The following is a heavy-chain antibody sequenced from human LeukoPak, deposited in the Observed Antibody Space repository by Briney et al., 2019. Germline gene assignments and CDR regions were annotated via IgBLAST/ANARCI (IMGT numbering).Heavy chain of an antibody. CDR1: GGSISSGSYY. CDR3: ARELFGGKGFDY. CDR2: IYTSGST. V-gene: IGHV4-61*02. J-gene: IGHJ4*02. Sequence: SQTLSLTCTVSGGSISSGSYYWSWIRQPAGKGLEWIGRIYTSGSTNYNPSLKSRVTISVDTSKNQFSLKLSSVTAADTAVYYCARELFGGKGFDYWGQGTLVTVSS. D-gene: IGHD2-21*01.